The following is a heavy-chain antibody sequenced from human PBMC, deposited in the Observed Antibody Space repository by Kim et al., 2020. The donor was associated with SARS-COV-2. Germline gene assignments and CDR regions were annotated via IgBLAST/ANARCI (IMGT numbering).Heavy chain of an antibody. Sequence: ASVKVSCKASGYTFTGYFMHWVRQAPGQGLEWMGWINGNSGGTNFPQKFQGRITMTRDTSISTAYMELSRLRSDDTAGYYCARGTSSYYFDYMGQGTLVT. J-gene: IGHJ4*02. CDR1: GYTFTGYF. CDR2: INGNSGGT. V-gene: IGHV1-2*02. CDR3: ARGTSSYYFDY. D-gene: IGHD3-10*01.